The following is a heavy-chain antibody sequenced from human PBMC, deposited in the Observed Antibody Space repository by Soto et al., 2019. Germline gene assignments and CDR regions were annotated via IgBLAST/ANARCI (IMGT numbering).Heavy chain of an antibody. J-gene: IGHJ4*02. V-gene: IGHV1-69*13. CDR2: IIPIFGTA. CDR1: GGTFSSYA. CDR3: ASSYYDSSGYYNFDY. Sequence: GASVKVSCKASGGTFSSYAISWVRQAPGQGLEWMGGIIPIFGTANYAQKFQGRVTITADESTSTAYMELSSLRSEDTAVYYCASSYYDSSGYYNFDYWGQGTLVTVSS. D-gene: IGHD3-22*01.